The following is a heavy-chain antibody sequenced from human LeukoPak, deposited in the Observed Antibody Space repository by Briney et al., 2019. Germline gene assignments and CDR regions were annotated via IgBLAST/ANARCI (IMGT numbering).Heavy chain of an antibody. Sequence: GGSLRLSCAASGFTFSSYAMNWVRQAPGKGLEWVLSISSSSSYIYYADPVKGRFTISRDNAKNSLYLQMNSLRAEDTAVYYCARDLSIAAAGIDFDYWGQGTLVTVSS. J-gene: IGHJ4*02. CDR1: GFTFSSYA. CDR3: ARDLSIAAAGIDFDY. CDR2: ISSSSSYI. V-gene: IGHV3-21*04. D-gene: IGHD6-13*01.